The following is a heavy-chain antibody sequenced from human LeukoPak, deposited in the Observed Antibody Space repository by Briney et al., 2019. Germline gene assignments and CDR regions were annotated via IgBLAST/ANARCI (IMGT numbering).Heavy chain of an antibody. J-gene: IGHJ5*02. Sequence: GGSLRLSCAASGFTFSSYAMHWVRQAPGKGLEWVAVISYDGSNKYYADSVKGRFTISRDNSKNTLYLQMNSLRAEDTAVYYCASGRWDGRIDWTWGQGTLVTVSS. CDR2: ISYDGSNK. D-gene: IGHD1-26*01. CDR1: GFTFSSYA. V-gene: IGHV3-30*04. CDR3: ASGRWDGRIDWT.